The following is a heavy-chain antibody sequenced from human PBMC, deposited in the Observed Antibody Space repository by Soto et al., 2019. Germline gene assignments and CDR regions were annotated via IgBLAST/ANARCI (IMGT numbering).Heavy chain of an antibody. D-gene: IGHD3-22*01. Sequence: SETLSLTCTVSGGSISSYYWSWIRQPPGKGLEWIGYIYYSGSTNYNPSLKSRVTISVDTSKNQFSLKLSSVTAADTAVYYCASSYYDSSGYFDYWGQGTLVTVSS. CDR1: GGSISSYY. J-gene: IGHJ4*02. V-gene: IGHV4-59*01. CDR2: IYYSGST. CDR3: ASSYYDSSGYFDY.